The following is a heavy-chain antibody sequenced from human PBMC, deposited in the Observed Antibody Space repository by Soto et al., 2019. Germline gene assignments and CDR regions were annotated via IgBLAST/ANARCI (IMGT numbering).Heavy chain of an antibody. J-gene: IGHJ4*02. CDR1: GFTFTSSA. CDR2: IVVGSGNT. V-gene: IGHV1-58*01. Sequence: SVKVSCKASGFTFTSSAVQWVRRARGQRLEWIGWIVVGSGNTNYAQKFQERVTITRDMSTSTAYMELSSLRSEDTAVYYCAVYYYDSSGYYRSLDYWGQGTLVTVSS. D-gene: IGHD3-22*01. CDR3: AVYYYDSSGYYRSLDY.